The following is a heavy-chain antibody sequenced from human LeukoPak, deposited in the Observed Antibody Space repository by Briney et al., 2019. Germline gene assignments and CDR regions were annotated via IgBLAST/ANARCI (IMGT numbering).Heavy chain of an antibody. Sequence: SVKVSCKTSGGTFSSYTISWVRQAPGQGLEWMGRIIPILGIANYAQKFQGRVTITADKSTSTAYMELSSLRSEDTAVYYCAGHPGYSSGATDYWGQGTLVTVSS. J-gene: IGHJ4*02. D-gene: IGHD6-19*01. V-gene: IGHV1-69*02. CDR3: AGHPGYSSGATDY. CDR2: IIPILGIA. CDR1: GGTFSSYT.